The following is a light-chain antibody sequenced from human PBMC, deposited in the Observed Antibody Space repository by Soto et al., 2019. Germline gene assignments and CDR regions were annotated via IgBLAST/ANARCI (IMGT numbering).Light chain of an antibody. J-gene: IGKJ4*01. CDR3: QQRRNWPLLT. Sequence: EIVLTQSPATLSLSPGERATLSCRASQSVSNSLAWYQQKPGQAPRLLIYDASNRATGIPARFSGSGSGTDFTLTISSLEPEDFAVYYCQQRRNWPLLTFGEGTKVEIK. CDR2: DAS. V-gene: IGKV3-11*01. CDR1: QSVSNS.